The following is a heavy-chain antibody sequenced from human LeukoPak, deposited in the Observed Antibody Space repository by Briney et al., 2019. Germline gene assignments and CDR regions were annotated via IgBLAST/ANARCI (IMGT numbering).Heavy chain of an antibody. CDR2: IYSGGST. D-gene: IGHD3-9*01. V-gene: IGHV3-53*01. J-gene: IGHJ6*02. Sequence: PGGSLRLSCAASGFTVSSNYMSWVRQAPGKGLEWVSVIYSGGSTYYADSVKGRFTISRDNSKNTLYLQMNSLRAEDTAVCYCAKRGEVLRNFDWFYGMDVWGQGTTVTVSS. CDR3: AKRGEVLRNFDWFYGMDV. CDR1: GFTVSSNY.